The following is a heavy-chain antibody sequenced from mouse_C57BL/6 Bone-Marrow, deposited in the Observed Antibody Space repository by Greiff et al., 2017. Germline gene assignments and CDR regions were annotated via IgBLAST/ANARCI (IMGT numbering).Heavy chain of an antibody. CDR2: IFPGSGST. V-gene: IGHV1-75*01. J-gene: IGHJ1*03. Sequence: LVESGPELVKPGASVEISCKASGYTFTDYYINWVKQRPGQGLEWIGWIFPGSGSTYYNEKFKGKATLTVDKSSSTAYMLLSSLTSEDSAVYFCARRPGSNRYFDVWGTGTTVTVSS. CDR3: ARRPGSNRYFDV. D-gene: IGHD1-1*01. CDR1: GYTFTDYY.